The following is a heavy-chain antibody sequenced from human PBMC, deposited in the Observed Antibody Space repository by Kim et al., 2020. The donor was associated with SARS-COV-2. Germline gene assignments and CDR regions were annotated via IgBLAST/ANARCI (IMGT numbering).Heavy chain of an antibody. Sequence: SVKVSCKASEDTFDSYIINWVRQAPGQGLEWMGRIIPVLDMANYAQEFQGRVTITADKSTNTAYMELTRLKNEDTAVYYCARAYCSGGDCYSFSYNWFDPWGQGPLITVSS. V-gene: IGHV1-69*02. J-gene: IGHJ5*02. D-gene: IGHD2-21*02. CDR3: ARAYCSGGDCYSFSYNWFDP. CDR2: IIPVLDMA. CDR1: EDTFDSYI.